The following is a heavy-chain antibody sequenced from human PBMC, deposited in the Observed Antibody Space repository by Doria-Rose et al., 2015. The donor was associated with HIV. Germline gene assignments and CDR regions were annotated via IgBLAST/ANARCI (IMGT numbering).Heavy chain of an antibody. CDR3: ATLTGSFIDY. CDR2: IYPGDSDA. J-gene: IGHJ4*02. D-gene: IGHD2-15*01. V-gene: IGHV5-51*01. Sequence: SFIGNWIGWVRQMPGKGLEWMGIIYPGDSDARYSPSFQGQVTISADKSISTAYLQWSSLKASDTAMYYCATLTGSFIDYWGQGTLVTVSS. CDR1: SFIGNW.